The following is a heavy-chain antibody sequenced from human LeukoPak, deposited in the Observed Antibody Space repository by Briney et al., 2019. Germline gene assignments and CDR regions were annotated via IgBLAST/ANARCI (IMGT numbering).Heavy chain of an antibody. D-gene: IGHD2-15*01. CDR2: ISGSGDNT. CDR1: GFTFSSYA. J-gene: IGHJ4*02. V-gene: IGHV3-23*01. CDR3: ARETSSVHSNAGPPFDY. Sequence: PGGSLRLSCAASGFTFSSYAMSWVRQVPGKGLEWVSVISGSGDNTYYADSVKGRFTISRDNSKNMLYLQMNSLRAEDTAVYYCARETSSVHSNAGPPFDYWGQGTLVTVSS.